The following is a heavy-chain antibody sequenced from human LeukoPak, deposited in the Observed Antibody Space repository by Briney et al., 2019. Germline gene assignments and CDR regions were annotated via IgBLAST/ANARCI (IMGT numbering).Heavy chain of an antibody. Sequence: PGGSLRLSCAASGFTFSSYSMNWVRQAPGKGLEWVSYISSSSSTIYYADSVKGRFTISRDNAKNSLYLQMNSLRAEDTAVYYCAGKAAAYYFVYWGQGTLVTVFS. V-gene: IGHV3-48*01. CDR3: AGKAAAYYFVY. CDR1: GFTFSSYS. CDR2: ISSSSSTI. D-gene: IGHD2-2*01. J-gene: IGHJ4*02.